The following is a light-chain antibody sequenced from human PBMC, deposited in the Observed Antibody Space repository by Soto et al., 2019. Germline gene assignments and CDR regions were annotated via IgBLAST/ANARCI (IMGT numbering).Light chain of an antibody. V-gene: IGKV3-11*01. CDR1: QNVYTY. Sequence: EIVFTQSPATLSLSPGERATLSCRASQNVYTYLTWYQQKPGQAPRLLIYDASNRATGIPARFSASGSGTDFTLTISSLEPEDFAVYYCQQRTNWPITFGQGTRLEIK. CDR3: QQRTNWPIT. CDR2: DAS. J-gene: IGKJ5*01.